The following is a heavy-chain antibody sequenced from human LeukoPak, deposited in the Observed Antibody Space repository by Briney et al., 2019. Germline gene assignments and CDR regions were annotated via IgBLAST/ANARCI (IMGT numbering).Heavy chain of an antibody. CDR1: GGSLSGYF. J-gene: IGHJ6*03. CDR3: ARVRLDYYYMDV. Sequence: SETLSLTCAVYGGSLSGYFWSWIRQPPGKGLEWIGEIHHTGATNYKPSLKSRVSISLDMSKNQLSLERRSVIAADTAVYYCARVRLDYYYMDVWGRGTTVTVSS. CDR2: IHHTGAT. D-gene: IGHD1-1*01. V-gene: IGHV4-34*01.